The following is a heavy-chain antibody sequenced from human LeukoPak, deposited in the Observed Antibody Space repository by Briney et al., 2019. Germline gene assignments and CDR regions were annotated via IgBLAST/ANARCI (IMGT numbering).Heavy chain of an antibody. CDR2: INYSGST. V-gene: IGHV4-31*03. Sequence: SETLSLTCTVSGGSISSGGHYWSWIRQHPGKGLEWIGYINYSGSTYYNPSLKSRVTISVDTSQNQFSLKLSSVTAADTAVYYCARGVTPFDYWGQGTLVTVSS. D-gene: IGHD2-15*01. CDR1: GGSISSGGHY. J-gene: IGHJ4*02. CDR3: ARGVTPFDY.